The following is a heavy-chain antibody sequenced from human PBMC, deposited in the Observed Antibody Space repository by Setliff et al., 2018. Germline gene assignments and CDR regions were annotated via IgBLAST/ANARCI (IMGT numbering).Heavy chain of an antibody. Sequence: ASVKVSCKTSGYIFTNYYVHWVRQAPGQGLEWMGVMNPGRGSRNYAQRFQGRVTMTSDTSTSTVYMELTSLRPEDTGVYYCVKVKKPLIRGSGFDYWGRGTLVTVSS. CDR3: VKVKKPLIRGSGFDY. J-gene: IGHJ4*02. CDR1: GYIFTNYY. V-gene: IGHV1-46*01. CDR2: MNPGRGSR. D-gene: IGHD3-10*01.